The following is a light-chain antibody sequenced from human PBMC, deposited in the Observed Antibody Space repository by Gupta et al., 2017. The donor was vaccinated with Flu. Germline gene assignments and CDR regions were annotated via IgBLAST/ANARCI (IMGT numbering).Light chain of an antibody. J-gene: IGKJ1*01. Sequence: PSTLSAAVGDSVTITCRASHSILSWLAWYQQKPGKAPQLLIYKASNLENGVPSRFSGRGSGTEFTLTISSLQPDDFATYYCQQDNSYSRTFGQGTKVEV. CDR1: HSILSW. V-gene: IGKV1-5*03. CDR2: KAS. CDR3: QQDNSYSRT.